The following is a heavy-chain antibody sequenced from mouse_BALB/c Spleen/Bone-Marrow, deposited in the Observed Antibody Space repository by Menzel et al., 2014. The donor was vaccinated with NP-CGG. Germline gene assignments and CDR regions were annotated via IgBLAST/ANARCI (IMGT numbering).Heavy chain of an antibody. CDR2: ISRGGSYT. Sequence: EVQLVESGGGLVKPGGSLKLSCAASGFPSSSSAMSWVRQTPEKRLAWVATISRGGSYTYYPDSVEGRFTISTDTAKNTVYLQKSSLRSEDTAMYYCASSYYGYEGYAMDYWGQGTSVTVSA. V-gene: IGHV5-9-3*01. CDR3: ASSYYGYEGYAMDY. J-gene: IGHJ4*01. D-gene: IGHD2-2*01. CDR1: GFPSSSSA.